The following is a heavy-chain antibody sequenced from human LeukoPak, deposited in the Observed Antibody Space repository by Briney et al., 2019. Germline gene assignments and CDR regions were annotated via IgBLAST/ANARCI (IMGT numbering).Heavy chain of an antibody. D-gene: IGHD3-10*01. CDR2: ISAYNGHT. V-gene: IGHV1-18*01. CDR1: GSTFTSYG. J-gene: IGHJ3*02. CDR3: ARGRYYGSGSYYKNDAFDI. Sequence: ASVKVSFKASGSTFTSYGISWVRQAPGPGMERKGLISAYNGHTNYAQKVQGRGTMTTDTSTSTAYMELRSLRSDDTAVYYCARGRYYGSGSYYKNDAFDIWGQGKMVTVSS.